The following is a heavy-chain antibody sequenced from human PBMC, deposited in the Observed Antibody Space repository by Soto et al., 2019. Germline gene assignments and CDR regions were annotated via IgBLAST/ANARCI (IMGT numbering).Heavy chain of an antibody. V-gene: IGHV3-74*01. J-gene: IGHJ5*02. CDR1: GFNFSNHW. CDR2: ITSDGKSK. Sequence: PGGSLRLSCAASGFNFSNHWMHWVRQRPAEGLVWVSRITSDGKSKAYAESVKGRFAISRDNAKNTLYLQTNGLTAEDTAVYYCARESGDWPLNWFDPWGQGTLVTVSS. D-gene: IGHD2-21*02. CDR3: ARESGDWPLNWFDP.